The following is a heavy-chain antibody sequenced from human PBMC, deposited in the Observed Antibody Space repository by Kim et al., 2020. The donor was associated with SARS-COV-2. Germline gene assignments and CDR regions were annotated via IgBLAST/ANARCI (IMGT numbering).Heavy chain of an antibody. Sequence: ASVKVSCKASGYTFTSYAMHWVRQAPGQRLEWMGWINAGNGNTKYSQKFQGRVTITRDTSASTAYMELSSLRSEDTAVYYCASELWFGDYIYYYYGMDVWGQGTTDTVSS. CDR1: GYTFTSYA. CDR2: INAGNGNT. CDR3: ASELWFGDYIYYYYGMDV. J-gene: IGHJ6*02. D-gene: IGHD3-10*01. V-gene: IGHV1-3*01.